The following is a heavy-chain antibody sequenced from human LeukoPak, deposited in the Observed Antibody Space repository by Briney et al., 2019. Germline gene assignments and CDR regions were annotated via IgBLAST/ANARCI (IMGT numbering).Heavy chain of an antibody. J-gene: IGHJ4*02. CDR3: LTSTRSHRFDY. D-gene: IGHD2-15*01. Sequence: PGGSLRLSCAASGFTFSSYRMCWVRQAPGKGLEWEAIIKQDGSDKYYVDSVEGRFIISRDNAKNSLYLQMNSLRAEDTAVYYCLTSTRSHRFDYWGQGTLVTVSS. CDR1: GFTFSSYR. V-gene: IGHV3-7*01. CDR2: IKQDGSDK.